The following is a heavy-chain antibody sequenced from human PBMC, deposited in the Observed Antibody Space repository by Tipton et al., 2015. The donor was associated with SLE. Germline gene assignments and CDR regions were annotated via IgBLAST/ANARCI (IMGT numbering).Heavy chain of an antibody. D-gene: IGHD5-12*01. V-gene: IGHV4-4*02. CDR2: TSKSGST. CDR1: GDSITSITRTNW. Sequence: GLVKPSGTLSLTCTVSGDSITSITRTNWWSWVRQPPGKGLEWIGYTSKSGSTYYTPSLKSRVTISVDTSKNQFSLKLTSVTAADSAVYYCARGGVGGYDYFDFWGQGTLVTVSS. CDR3: ARGGVGGYDYFDF. J-gene: IGHJ4*02.